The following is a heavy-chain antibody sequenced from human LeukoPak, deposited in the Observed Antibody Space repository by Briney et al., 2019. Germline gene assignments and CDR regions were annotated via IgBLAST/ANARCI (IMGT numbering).Heavy chain of an antibody. D-gene: IGHD3-16*01. CDR1: GGSISSYY. J-gene: IGHJ4*02. CDR3: ARVQPSRFFDY. CDR2: IYYSGST. V-gene: IGHV4-59*01. Sequence: SETLSLTCTVSGGSISSYYWSWIRQPPGKGLEWIGAIYYSGSTNYNTCLKSRVTISVDKSKTQFSLTVKSVTAADTAMYYCARVQPSRFFDYWGQGTLVTVSS.